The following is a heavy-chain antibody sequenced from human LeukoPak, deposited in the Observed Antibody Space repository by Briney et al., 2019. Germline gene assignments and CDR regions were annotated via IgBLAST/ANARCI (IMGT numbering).Heavy chain of an antibody. D-gene: IGHD2/OR15-2a*01. Sequence: GGSLRLSCAASGFTFSDYYMSWIRQAPGKGLEWVSYISSRGSTIYYADSVKGRLTISRDNSKNTLYLQMNSLRAEDTAIYYCAREGPRGNSQFDYWGQGTLVTVSS. V-gene: IGHV3-11*04. CDR3: AREGPRGNSQFDY. CDR2: ISSRGSTI. CDR1: GFTFSDYY. J-gene: IGHJ4*02.